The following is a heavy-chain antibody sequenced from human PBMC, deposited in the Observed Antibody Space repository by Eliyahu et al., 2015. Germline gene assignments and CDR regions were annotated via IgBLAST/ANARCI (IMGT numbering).Heavy chain of an antibody. CDR1: GFXFSSXS. Sequence: EVQLVESGGGLVQPGGSXRLXCAASGFXFSSXSMTWVRQAPGKGLEWVSYISSSSSTIYYADSVKGRFTISRDNAKNSLYLQMNSLRAEDTAVYYCARRGTVLTGWEKPNYGMDVWGQGTTVTVSS. V-gene: IGHV3-48*01. J-gene: IGHJ6*02. D-gene: IGHD3-9*01. CDR2: ISSSSSTI. CDR3: ARRGTVLTGWEKPNYGMDV.